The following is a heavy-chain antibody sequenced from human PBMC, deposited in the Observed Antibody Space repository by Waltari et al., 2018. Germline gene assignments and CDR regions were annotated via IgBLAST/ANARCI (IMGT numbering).Heavy chain of an antibody. CDR3: ARGSTTVTFDY. Sequence: EVQLVQSGAEVKKPGESLKVPRTGFGYSFTIYWLGRVRQLPGKGLEWMGIIYPGDSDTKYSPSFQGQVTISADKSISTAYLQWSSLKASDTAMYYCARGSTTVTFDYWGQGTLVTVSS. D-gene: IGHD4-17*01. J-gene: IGHJ4*02. V-gene: IGHV5-51*03. CDR1: GYSFTIYW. CDR2: IYPGDSDT.